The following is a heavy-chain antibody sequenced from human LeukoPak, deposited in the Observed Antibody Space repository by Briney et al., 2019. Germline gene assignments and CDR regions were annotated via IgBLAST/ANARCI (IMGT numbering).Heavy chain of an antibody. CDR2: IRYGGSNE. J-gene: IGHJ4*02. V-gene: IGHV3-30*02. D-gene: IGHD5-18*01. CDR1: GFTFSIYG. CDR3: AKDRFGYNYGCNLEY. Sequence: GGSLRLSCAASGFTFSIYGMHWVRQAPGKGLEWVAFIRYGGSNEYYADSVKGRFTISRDNSKNTLYLQMNSLRAEDTAVYYCAKDRFGYNYGCNLEYWGQGTLVTVSS.